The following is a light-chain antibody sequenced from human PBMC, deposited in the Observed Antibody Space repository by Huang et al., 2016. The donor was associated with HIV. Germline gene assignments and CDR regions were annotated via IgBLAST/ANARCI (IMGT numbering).Light chain of an antibody. CDR2: ATS. J-gene: IGKJ2*01. CDR1: QNIRSY. V-gene: IGKV1-39*01. CDR3: QQTYSTPS. Sequence: DIQMTQSPSSLSASVGDRVTITCRASQNIRSYLNWYQQKPGKAPSLLIYATSSLQSRVPSRFSGSGSGTDFTLTISSLEPADFATYYCQQTYSTPSFGQGTKLEI.